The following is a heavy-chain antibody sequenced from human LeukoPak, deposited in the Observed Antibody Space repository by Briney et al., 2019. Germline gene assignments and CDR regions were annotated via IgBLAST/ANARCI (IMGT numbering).Heavy chain of an antibody. V-gene: IGHV1-2*02. CDR1: GYTFTGYY. CDR2: INPNSGGT. Sequence: GASVKVSCKASGYTFTGYYMHWVRQAPGQGLEWMGWINPNSGGTNYAQKFQGRVTMTRDTSISTAYMELSRLRSDDAAVYYCARDIRTTYYYDSSGYFDYWGQGTLVTVSS. D-gene: IGHD3-22*01. CDR3: ARDIRTTYYYDSSGYFDY. J-gene: IGHJ4*02.